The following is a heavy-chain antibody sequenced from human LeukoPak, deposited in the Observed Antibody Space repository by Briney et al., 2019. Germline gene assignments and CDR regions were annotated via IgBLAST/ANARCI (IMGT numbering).Heavy chain of an antibody. CDR1: GYTFTYRY. J-gene: IGHJ5*02. V-gene: IGHV1-45*02. Sequence: GASVKVSCKASGYTFTYRYLHWVRQAPGQALEWMGWITPFNGNTNYAQKFQDRVTITRDRSMSTAYMELSSLRSEDTAMYCCASTATRGNWFDPWGQGTLVTVSS. CDR3: ASTATRGNWFDP. D-gene: IGHD5-18*01. CDR2: ITPFNGNT.